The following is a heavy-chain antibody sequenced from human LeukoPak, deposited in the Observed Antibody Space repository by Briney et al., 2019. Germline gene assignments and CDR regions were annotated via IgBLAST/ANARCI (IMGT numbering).Heavy chain of an antibody. J-gene: IGHJ5*02. Sequence: ASVKVSCKASGYTFTGYYMHWVRQAPGQGLEWMGWISAYNGNTNYAQKLQGRVTMTTDTSTSTAYMELRSLRSDDTAVYYCARVSYSVVVPAAISQRPFDPWGQGTLVTVSS. CDR1: GYTFTGYY. CDR3: ARVSYSVVVPAAISQRPFDP. D-gene: IGHD2-2*01. CDR2: ISAYNGNT. V-gene: IGHV1-18*04.